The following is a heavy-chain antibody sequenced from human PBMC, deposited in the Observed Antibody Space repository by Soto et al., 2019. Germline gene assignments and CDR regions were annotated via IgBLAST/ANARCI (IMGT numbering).Heavy chain of an antibody. J-gene: IGHJ3*02. V-gene: IGHV1-2*02. D-gene: IGHD3-9*01. CDR2: INPNSGGT. CDR3: ARPNYDILTGYYPDHDAFDI. Sequence: ASVKVSCKASGYTFTGYYMHWVRQAPGQVLEWMGWINPNSGGTNYAQKFQGRVTMTRDTSISTAYMELSRLRSDDTAVYYCARPNYDILTGYYPDHDAFDIWGQGTMVTVSS. CDR1: GYTFTGYY.